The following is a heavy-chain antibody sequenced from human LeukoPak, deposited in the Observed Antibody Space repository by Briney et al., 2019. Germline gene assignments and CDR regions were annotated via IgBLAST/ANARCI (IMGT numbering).Heavy chain of an antibody. CDR2: LSKSGNT. J-gene: IGHJ4*02. D-gene: IGHD3-10*01. V-gene: IGHV4-59*01. CDR1: GGSISSYY. Sequence: KTSETLSLTCTVSGGSISSYYWSWIRLPPGKGLEWIGYLSKSGNTNYSPSLKSRVTISVDTSKNQFSLKLSSVTAADTAVYYCTRGEGYYGSGNFLVWWGQGTLVTVSP. CDR3: TRGEGYYGSGNFLVW.